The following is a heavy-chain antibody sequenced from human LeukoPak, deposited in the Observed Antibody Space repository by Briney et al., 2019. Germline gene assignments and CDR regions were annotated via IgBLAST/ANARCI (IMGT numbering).Heavy chain of an antibody. CDR1: GYSFTSYC. J-gene: IGHJ3*02. CDR3: ATSYDILTGYYMEVAFDI. D-gene: IGHD3-9*01. V-gene: IGHV5-51*01. Sequence: GESLKISCKGSGYSFTSYCIGWVRQMPGKGLEWMGIIYPGDSDTRYSPSFQVQVTISADKSISTAYLQWSSLKASDTSMFYRATSYDILTGYYMEVAFDIWGQGTMVTVSS. CDR2: IYPGDSDT.